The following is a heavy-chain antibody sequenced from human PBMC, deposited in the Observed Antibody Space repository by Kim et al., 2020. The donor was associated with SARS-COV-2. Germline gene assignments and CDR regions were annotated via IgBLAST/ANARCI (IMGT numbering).Heavy chain of an antibody. J-gene: IGHJ4*02. CDR2: ITGDGSDK. Sequence: GGSLRLSCAASGFTFSNFWMTWVRQAPGKGLEWVAQITGDGSDKYFVDSVKGRFTISRDNTKNSVYLQMSNLRAEDTAMYYCARDGRLHYWGQGTLVTVS. V-gene: IGHV3-7*01. D-gene: IGHD1-26*01. CDR3: ARDGRLHY. CDR1: GFTFSNFW.